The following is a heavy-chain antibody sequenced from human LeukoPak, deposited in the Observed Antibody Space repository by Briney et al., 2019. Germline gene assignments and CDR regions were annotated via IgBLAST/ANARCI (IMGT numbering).Heavy chain of an antibody. CDR2: ISDSGGAT. Sequence: GGSLRLSCAASGFSFSNYAMSWVRQAPGKGLEWVSGISDSGGATYYADSVKGRFTISRDNSKNTLYLEMNSLRAEDTAVYYCAKAGGYGDSYYFDYWGQGTLVTVSS. CDR3: AKAGGYGDSYYFDY. D-gene: IGHD4-17*01. CDR1: GFSFSNYA. J-gene: IGHJ4*02. V-gene: IGHV3-23*01.